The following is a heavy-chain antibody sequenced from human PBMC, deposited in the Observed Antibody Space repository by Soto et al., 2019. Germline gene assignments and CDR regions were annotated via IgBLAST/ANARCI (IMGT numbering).Heavy chain of an antibody. J-gene: IGHJ5*02. V-gene: IGHV1-3*01. D-gene: IGHD6-13*01. Sequence: QVQLVQSGAEVKKPGASVKVSCKASGYTFTSYAMHWVRQAPGQRLEWMGWINAGNGNTKYSQKVQGRVTITRDTSASTAYMELSSPRSEDTAVYYCARFSNPKKNQTSNWYWFWFDPWGQGTLVTVSS. CDR2: INAGNGNT. CDR1: GYTFTSYA. CDR3: ARFSNPKKNQTSNWYWFWFDP.